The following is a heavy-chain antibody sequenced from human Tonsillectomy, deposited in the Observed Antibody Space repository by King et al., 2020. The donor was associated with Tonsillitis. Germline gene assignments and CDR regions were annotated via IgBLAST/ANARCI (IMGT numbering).Heavy chain of an antibody. CDR2: IKQEGSEK. CDR3: ASDGRELLWAVNFDY. Sequence: VQLVESGGGLVPPGGSLRLSCAASGFTFSSYWMSWVRQAPGKGLEWVANIKQEGSEKYYVDSVKGRFTIYRDNAKNSRSLQMSSLRAEDTAVYYCASDGRELLWAVNFDYWGQGTLVTVSS. J-gene: IGHJ4*02. CDR1: GFTFSSYW. V-gene: IGHV3-7*01. D-gene: IGHD1-26*01.